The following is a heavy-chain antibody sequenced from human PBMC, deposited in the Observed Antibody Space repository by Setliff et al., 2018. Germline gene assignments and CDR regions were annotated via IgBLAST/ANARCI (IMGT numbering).Heavy chain of an antibody. CDR3: ARGWAALGIIGY. CDR2: MNPNSGNT. V-gene: IGHV1-8*02. Sequence: ASVKVSCKASGYTFTSYDINWMRQASDQGLEWMGWMNPNSGNTGSTQKFQGRVTMTRSTSTSTAYMELSRLTSEDTAVYFCARGWAALGIIGYWGQGTLVTVSS. CDR1: GYTFTSYD. D-gene: IGHD7-27*01. J-gene: IGHJ4*02.